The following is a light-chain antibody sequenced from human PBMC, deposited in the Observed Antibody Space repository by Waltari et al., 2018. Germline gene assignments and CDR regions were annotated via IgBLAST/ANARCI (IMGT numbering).Light chain of an antibody. Sequence: DLQMTQPPSALPAAVGARVTITCRASQGIRNSLAWFQQKPGKAPKSLIYAASTLLGGVPSKFSGSGSGKDFTLTISSLQPEDFATSSCLHYDRYPFTFGPGTKVDIK. CDR2: AAS. CDR3: LHYDRYPFT. J-gene: IGKJ3*01. CDR1: QGIRNS. V-gene: IGKV1-16*02.